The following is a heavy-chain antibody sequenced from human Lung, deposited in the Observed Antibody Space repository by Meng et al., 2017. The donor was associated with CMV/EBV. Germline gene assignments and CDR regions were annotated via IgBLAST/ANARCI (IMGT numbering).Heavy chain of an antibody. CDR3: VRGGWSPGY. Sequence: SVXVSCKASGYTFTSYGISWVRQAPGQGLEWMGWISVNSGKTTYAQKVQGRINMTTDTSTSTAYMELRSLRSDDTAVYYCVRGGWSPGYWGQATLVTVSS. J-gene: IGHJ4*02. V-gene: IGHV1-18*01. CDR2: ISVNSGKT. D-gene: IGHD6-19*01. CDR1: GYTFTSYG.